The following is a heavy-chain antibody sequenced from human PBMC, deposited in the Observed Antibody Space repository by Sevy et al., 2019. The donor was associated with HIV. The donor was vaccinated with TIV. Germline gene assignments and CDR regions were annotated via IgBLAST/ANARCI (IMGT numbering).Heavy chain of an antibody. J-gene: IGHJ4*02. Sequence: SETLSLTCAVYGGSFSGYYWSWIRQPPGKGLEWIGEINHSGSTNYNPSLKSRVTISVDTSKNQFSLKLSSVTAADTAVYYWASAHYGCNVFYFDYWGQGTLVTVSS. CDR2: INHSGST. V-gene: IGHV4-34*01. CDR1: GGSFSGYY. CDR3: ASAHYGCNVFYFDY. D-gene: IGHD4-17*01.